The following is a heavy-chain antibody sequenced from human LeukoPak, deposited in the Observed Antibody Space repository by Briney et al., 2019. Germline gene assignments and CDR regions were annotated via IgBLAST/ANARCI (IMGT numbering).Heavy chain of an antibody. Sequence: GGSLRLSCAASGFTFSSYGMHLVRQAPGKGLEWVAFIRYDGSNQYSADSVKGRFTISRDNSKNTLYLQMNSLRAEDTAVYYCAKDHFGSSWPYYIDYWGQGTLVTVSS. CDR2: IRYDGSNQ. CDR3: AKDHFGSSWPYYIDY. J-gene: IGHJ4*02. CDR1: GFTFSSYG. D-gene: IGHD6-13*01. V-gene: IGHV3-30*02.